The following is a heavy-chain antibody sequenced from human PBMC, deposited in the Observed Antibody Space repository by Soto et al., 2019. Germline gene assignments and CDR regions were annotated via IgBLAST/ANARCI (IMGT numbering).Heavy chain of an antibody. Sequence: QVQLVQSGAEVKKPGSSVKVSCKASGGTFSSYAISWVRQAPGQGLEWMGGIIPIFGTANYAQKFQGRVTITADESTRTAYMELRSLRSEDTTVYYCAREGAITIFGVVDAFDIWGQGTMVTVSS. CDR3: AREGAITIFGVVDAFDI. D-gene: IGHD3-3*01. CDR2: IIPIFGTA. V-gene: IGHV1-69*01. J-gene: IGHJ3*02. CDR1: GGTFSSYA.